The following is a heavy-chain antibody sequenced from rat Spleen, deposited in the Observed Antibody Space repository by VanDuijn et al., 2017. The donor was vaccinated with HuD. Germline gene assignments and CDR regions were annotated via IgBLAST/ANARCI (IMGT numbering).Heavy chain of an antibody. CDR2: ISYDGSST. CDR1: GFTFSNYG. D-gene: IGHD1-11*01. CDR3: AKDHGYGGYDY. J-gene: IGHJ2*01. V-gene: IGHV5-29*01. Sequence: EVQLVESGGGLVQPGRSLKLSCAASGFTFSNYGMAWVRQAPTKGLEWVATISYDGSSTYYRDSVKGRFTISRDNAKSTLYLQMNSLRSEDTATYYCAKDHGYGGYDYWGQGVMVTVSS.